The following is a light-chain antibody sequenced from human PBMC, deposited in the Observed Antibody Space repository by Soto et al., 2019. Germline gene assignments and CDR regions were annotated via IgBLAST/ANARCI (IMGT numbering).Light chain of an antibody. V-gene: IGLV2-8*01. CDR3: TSYVGNDIWV. Sequence: QSALTQPPSASGSPGQSVTISCTGTSSDVGAYKYVSWYQQYPGKAPNIMIYEVTKRPSGVPDRFSGSKSGNTASLTVSGLQAEDEAEYYCTSYVGNDIWVFGGGTKVTVL. CDR2: EVT. CDR1: SSDVGAYKY. J-gene: IGLJ3*02.